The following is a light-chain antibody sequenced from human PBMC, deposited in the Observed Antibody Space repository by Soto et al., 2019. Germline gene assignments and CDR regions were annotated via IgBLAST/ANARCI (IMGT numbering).Light chain of an antibody. V-gene: IGKV4-1*01. CDR2: WAS. J-gene: IGKJ5*01. Sequence: DIVMTQSPDSLAVSLGERATINCKSSQSVLYSSNNKNYLAWYQQKTGQPXKXXIYWASTRESGVPDRFSGSGSGTDGTITISSLQAEDVAVYYCQQYYSTPLTFGQGTRLEIK. CDR3: QQYYSTPLT. CDR1: QSVLYSSNNKNY.